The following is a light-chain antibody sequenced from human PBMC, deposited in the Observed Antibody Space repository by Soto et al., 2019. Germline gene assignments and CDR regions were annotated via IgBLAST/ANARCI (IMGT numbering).Light chain of an antibody. CDR2: EVS. Sequence: QSFLTQPASVSGSPGQSITISCTGTSSDVGDYNYVSWYQQHPDKAPKLMIFEVSNRPSGVSSRFSGSKSGNTASLSISGLQSEDEADYYCSSYTRSNTHVFGTGTKVTVL. CDR1: SSDVGDYNY. V-gene: IGLV2-14*01. CDR3: SSYTRSNTHV. J-gene: IGLJ1*01.